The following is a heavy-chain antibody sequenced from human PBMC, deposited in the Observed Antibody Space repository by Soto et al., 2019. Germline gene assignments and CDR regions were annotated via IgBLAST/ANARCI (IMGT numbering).Heavy chain of an antibody. D-gene: IGHD1-20*01. CDR2: IYYSGST. V-gene: IGHV4-39*01. J-gene: IGHJ3*02. Sequence: KSSETLSLTCTVSGGSISSSSYYWGWIRQPPGKGLEWIGSIYYSGSTYYNPSLKSRVTISVDTSKNQFSLKLSSVTAADTAVYYCASSGITGTRRAFDIWGQGTMVTVSS. CDR1: GGSISSSSYY. CDR3: ASSGITGTRRAFDI.